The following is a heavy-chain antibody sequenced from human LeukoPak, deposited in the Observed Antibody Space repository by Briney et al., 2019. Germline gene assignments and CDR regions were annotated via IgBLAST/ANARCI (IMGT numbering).Heavy chain of an antibody. V-gene: IGHV3-21*01. CDR2: ISSSGSYI. D-gene: IGHD1/OR15-1a*01. J-gene: IGHJ4*02. CDR1: GFTFSSYS. CDR3: AIETKGPFDY. Sequence: GGSLRLSCAASGFTFSSYSMNWVRQAPGKGLEWVSSISSSGSYIYYADSVKGRFTISRDNAKNSLYLQMNSLRAEDTAVYYCAIETKGPFDYWGQGTLVTVSS.